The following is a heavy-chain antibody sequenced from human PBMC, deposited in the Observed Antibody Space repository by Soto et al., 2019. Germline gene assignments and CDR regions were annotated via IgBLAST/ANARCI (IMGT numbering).Heavy chain of an antibody. CDR1: GFTFDDYT. J-gene: IGHJ3*02. Sequence: GGSLRLSCAASGFTFDDYTMHWVRQAPGKGLEWVSLISWDGGSTYYADSVKGRFTISRDNSKSSLYLQMNSLRTEDTALYYCAKARSVVAANDAFDIWGQGTMVTVSS. V-gene: IGHV3-43*01. CDR2: ISWDGGST. D-gene: IGHD5-12*01. CDR3: AKARSVVAANDAFDI.